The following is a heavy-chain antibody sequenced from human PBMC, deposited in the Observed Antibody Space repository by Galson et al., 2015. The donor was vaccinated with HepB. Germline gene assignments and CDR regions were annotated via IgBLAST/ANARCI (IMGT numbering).Heavy chain of an antibody. Sequence: SVKVSCKASGYTFTNYYIHWVRQVPGQGLEWMGIINPSGVSTNYAQKFQGRVTMTRDTSTGTVYMELSSLRSDDTAVYYCAGAAADHYFDYWGQGTLVTVSS. J-gene: IGHJ4*02. CDR2: INPSGVST. V-gene: IGHV1-46*01. CDR3: AGAAADHYFDY. D-gene: IGHD6-13*01. CDR1: GYTFTNYY.